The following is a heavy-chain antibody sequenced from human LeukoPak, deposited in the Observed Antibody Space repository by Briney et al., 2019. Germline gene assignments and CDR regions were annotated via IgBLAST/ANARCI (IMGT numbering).Heavy chain of an antibody. V-gene: IGHV3-74*01. J-gene: IGHJ5*02. CDR1: GFTFSSCW. Sequence: PGGSLRLSCAASGFTFSSCWMHWVRQAPGKGLVWVSRINNDGSSTSYADSAKGRFTISRDNAKNTLYLAMNSLRDEDTAVYYCARGLWGYSSGWSSGDWFDPWGQGTLVTVSS. CDR2: INNDGSST. D-gene: IGHD6-19*01. CDR3: ARGLWGYSSGWSSGDWFDP.